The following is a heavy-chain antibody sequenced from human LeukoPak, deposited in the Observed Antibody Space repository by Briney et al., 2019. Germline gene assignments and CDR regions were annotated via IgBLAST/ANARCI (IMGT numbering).Heavy chain of an antibody. Sequence: PSETLSLTCTVSGGSISSYYWSWIRQPPGKGLEWIGYIYYSGSTNYNPSLKSRVTISVDTSKNQFSLKLSSVTAADTAVYYCAVVDSSGWYCHDYWGQGTLVTVSS. CDR1: GGSISSYY. D-gene: IGHD6-19*01. J-gene: IGHJ4*02. V-gene: IGHV4-59*08. CDR2: IYYSGST. CDR3: AVVDSSGWYCHDY.